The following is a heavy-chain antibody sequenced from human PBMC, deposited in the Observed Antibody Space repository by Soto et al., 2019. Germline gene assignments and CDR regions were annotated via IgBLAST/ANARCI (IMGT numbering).Heavy chain of an antibody. D-gene: IGHD2-2*01. CDR1: GFTFVDYA. Sequence: GSLRLSCTVSGFTFVDYAMSWLRRAPRKGLEWVGFIRSKAYGGTTEYAASVKGRFTISRDDAKSIAYLQMSSLKTEDTDVYYCTRVRQLLCCYNYYGMDAWGQGTTVTVSS. J-gene: IGHJ6*02. V-gene: IGHV3-49*03. CDR2: IRSKAYGGTT. CDR3: TRVRQLLCCYNYYGMDA.